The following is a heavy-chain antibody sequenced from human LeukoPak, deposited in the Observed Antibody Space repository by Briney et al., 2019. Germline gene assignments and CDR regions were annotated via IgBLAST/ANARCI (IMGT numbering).Heavy chain of an antibody. CDR1: GFTSSSYA. D-gene: IGHD6-19*01. J-gene: IGHJ4*02. CDR3: AKPLRSSYSSGWYYFDY. CDR2: ISGSGGST. V-gene: IGHV3-23*01. Sequence: GGSLRLSCAASGFTSSSYAMSWVRQAPGKGLEWVSAISGSGGSTYYADSVKGRFTISRDNYKNTLYLQMNSLRAEDTAVYYCAKPLRSSYSSGWYYFDYWGQGTLVTVSS.